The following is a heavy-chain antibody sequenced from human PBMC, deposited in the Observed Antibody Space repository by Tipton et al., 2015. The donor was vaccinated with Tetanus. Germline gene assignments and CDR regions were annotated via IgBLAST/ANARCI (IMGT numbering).Heavy chain of an antibody. Sequence: TLSLTCTVSGGSFTNYYWSWIRQPPGKGLEWVGYVYYTGDTNYNPSLKSRVTISMDRSENQISLKMTSVTAADTAVYYCAGVTAQRTELYFEHWGQGTQVTFSS. J-gene: IGHJ1*01. CDR3: AGVTAQRTELYFEH. V-gene: IGHV4-59*01. CDR1: GGSFTNYY. D-gene: IGHD2-8*02. CDR2: VYYTGDT.